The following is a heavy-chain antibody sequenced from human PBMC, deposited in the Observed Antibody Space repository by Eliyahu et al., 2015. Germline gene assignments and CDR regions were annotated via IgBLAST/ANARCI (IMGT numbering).Heavy chain of an antibody. CDR2: IYYSGST. J-gene: IGHJ4*02. CDR1: GGSISSSNYY. CDR3: ARLVRWFGEDQSPYYFDY. V-gene: IGHV4-39*01. Sequence: QLQLQESGPGLVKPSETLSLTCTVSGGSISSSNYYWGWIRQPPGKGLEWIGSIYYSGSTFYNPSLKSRLTISVDTSKNQFSLKLSSVTAADTAVYYCARLVRWFGEDQSPYYFDYWGQGTLVTVSS. D-gene: IGHD3-10*01.